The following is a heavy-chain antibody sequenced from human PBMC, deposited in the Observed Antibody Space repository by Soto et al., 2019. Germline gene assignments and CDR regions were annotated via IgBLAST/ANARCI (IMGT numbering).Heavy chain of an antibody. CDR2: VKTKSEGEPA. CDR1: GFLFSNTW. CDR3: TTRVVTTNDN. D-gene: IGHD2-21*02. Sequence: PGGSLRLSCAASGFLFSNTWMNWVRQAPGKGLEWIGRVKTKSEGEPAEYAATLKGRFIISRDDSKNTVYLQMNSLRADDTAVYYCTTRVVTTNDNRGLRVLVTVSS. J-gene: IGHJ4*02. V-gene: IGHV3-15*01.